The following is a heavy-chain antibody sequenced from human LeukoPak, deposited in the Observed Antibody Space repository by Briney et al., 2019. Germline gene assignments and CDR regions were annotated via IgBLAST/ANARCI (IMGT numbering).Heavy chain of an antibody. D-gene: IGHD3-22*01. Sequence: GGSLRLSCVASGFTFSTYWMSWVRQAPGKWLEGVANIKQDGSEKNYVDSVKGRFTISRDNAKNTLYLQMNSLRADDTAVYYCATYSSDFGRLDPWGQGTQVTVSS. CDR2: IKQDGSEK. V-gene: IGHV3-7*01. CDR1: GFTFSTYW. J-gene: IGHJ5*02. CDR3: ATYSSDFGRLDP.